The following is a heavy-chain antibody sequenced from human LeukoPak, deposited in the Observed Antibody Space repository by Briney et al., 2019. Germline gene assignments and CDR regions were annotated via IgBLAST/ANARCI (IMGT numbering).Heavy chain of an antibody. CDR2: IIPIFGTT. CDR1: GGTFSSHA. V-gene: IGHV1-69*05. J-gene: IGHJ4*02. CDR3: ARGDSGYDYGFDN. D-gene: IGHD5-12*01. Sequence: PVKLSCKASGGTFSSHAISWVRQAPGQGLEWVGGIIPIFGTTNYAQKFQGRVTITTDESTSTGYMELRSLRSDDTAVYYCARGDSGYDYGFDNWGQGTLVTVSS.